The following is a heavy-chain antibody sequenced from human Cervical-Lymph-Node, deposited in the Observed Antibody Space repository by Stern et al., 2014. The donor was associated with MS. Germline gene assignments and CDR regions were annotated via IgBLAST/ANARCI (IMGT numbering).Heavy chain of an antibody. V-gene: IGHV1-18*01. CDR3: ARDFWEDSNSWFDCFDP. J-gene: IGHJ5*02. CDR1: GYTLVNYG. Sequence: QVQLGQSGAEVKKPGASVKVSCKASGYTLVNYGISWVRQAPGQGLEWMGWISGYNGRTHYAQKLQDRVTMTTDTSTSTTYMELRSLRSDDTAVYYCARDFWEDSNSWFDCFDPWGQGTLVTVSS. CDR2: ISGYNGRT. D-gene: IGHD2/OR15-2a*01.